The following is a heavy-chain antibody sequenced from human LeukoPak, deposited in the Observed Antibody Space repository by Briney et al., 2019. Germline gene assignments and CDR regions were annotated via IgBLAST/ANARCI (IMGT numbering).Heavy chain of an antibody. Sequence: PGGSLRLSCAASGFTFSDYYMSWIRQAPGKGLEWVSYISSSSSYTNYADSVKGRFTISRDNAKNSLYLQMNSLRAEDTAAYYCARSGSIAVVVPAATLVDYWGQGTLVTVSS. V-gene: IGHV3-11*03. J-gene: IGHJ4*02. CDR2: ISSSSSYT. D-gene: IGHD2-2*01. CDR3: ARSGSIAVVVPAATLVDY. CDR1: GFTFSDYY.